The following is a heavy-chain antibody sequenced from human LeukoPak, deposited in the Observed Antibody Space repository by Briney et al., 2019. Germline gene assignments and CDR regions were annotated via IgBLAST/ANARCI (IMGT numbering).Heavy chain of an antibody. Sequence: GASVKVSCKASGYTFTSYYMHWVRQAPGQGLEWMGIINPSGGSTSYAQKFQGRVTMTRDMSTSTVYMELSSLRSEDTAVYYCASAPRRGVVPAATNYYYYYMDVWGKGTTVTVSS. CDR3: ASAPRRGVVPAATNYYYYYMDV. CDR1: GYTFTSYY. J-gene: IGHJ6*03. V-gene: IGHV1-46*01. CDR2: INPSGGST. D-gene: IGHD2-2*01.